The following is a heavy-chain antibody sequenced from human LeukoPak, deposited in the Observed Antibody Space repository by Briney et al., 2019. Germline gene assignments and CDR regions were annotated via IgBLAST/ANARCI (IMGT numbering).Heavy chain of an antibody. CDR3: TRHDVVAVMGHGMAV. CDR1: GASMGSYY. Sequence: PSETLCLTCTVSGASMGSYYWSWIRQPPGKGLEWIGFISQNGIPHYTASLKSRVTISRDTSENQVSLILSSVTAADTAVYYCTRHDVVAVMGHGMAVWGQGTTVTVSS. D-gene: IGHD3-16*01. V-gene: IGHV4-59*08. CDR2: ISQNGIP. J-gene: IGHJ6*02.